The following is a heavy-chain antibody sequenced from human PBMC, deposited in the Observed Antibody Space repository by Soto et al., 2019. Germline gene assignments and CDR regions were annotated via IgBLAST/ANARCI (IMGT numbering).Heavy chain of an antibody. D-gene: IGHD2-2*01. J-gene: IGHJ4*02. CDR1: GFTFSSYG. CDR3: ARGHGTSYFDY. V-gene: IGHV3-33*01. CDR2: IWSGGSNE. Sequence: QVQLVESGGGVVQPGRSLRLSCAASGFTFSSYGMHWVLQAPGKGLEWVAVIWSGGSNENYADSVKGRFTISRDNSKNMLYLQMTSLRAEDTAVYYCARGHGTSYFDYWGQGSLVTVSS.